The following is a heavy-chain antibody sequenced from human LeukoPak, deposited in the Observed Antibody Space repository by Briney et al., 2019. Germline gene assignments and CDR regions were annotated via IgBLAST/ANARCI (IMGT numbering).Heavy chain of an antibody. D-gene: IGHD3-22*01. CDR3: ARGLGGYYDSSGYSNFDY. CDR1: GFTFDDYG. V-gene: IGHV3-20*04. CDR2: ISWNGGST. Sequence: RPGGSLRLSCAASGFTFDDYGMSWVRHATGKGLEWVSGISWNGGSTGYADSVKGRFTISRDNAKNSLYLQMNSLRAEDTALYYCARGLGGYYDSSGYSNFDYWGQEPWSPSPQ. J-gene: IGHJ4*01.